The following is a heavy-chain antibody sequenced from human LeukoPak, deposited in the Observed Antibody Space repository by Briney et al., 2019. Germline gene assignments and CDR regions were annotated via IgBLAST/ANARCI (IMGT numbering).Heavy chain of an antibody. D-gene: IGHD3-3*01. CDR1: GYTFTGYY. Sequence: ASVKVSCKASGYTFTGYYVHWVRQAPGQGLEWMGRITPNTGDTIYAQRFQGRDTMTRDTSISAAYMQLSSLRSDDPAIYYCARDLVGGIWSAGFWGQGTLVTVSS. CDR2: ITPNTGDT. J-gene: IGHJ4*02. V-gene: IGHV1-2*06. CDR3: ARDLVGGIWSAGF.